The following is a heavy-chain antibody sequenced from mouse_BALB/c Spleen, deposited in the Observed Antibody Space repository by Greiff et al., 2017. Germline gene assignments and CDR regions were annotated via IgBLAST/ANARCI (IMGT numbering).Heavy chain of an antibody. Sequence: VQLKESGAELVKPGASVKLSCTASGFNIKDTYMHWVKQRPEQGLEWIGRIDPANGNTKYDPKFQGKATITADTSSNTAYLQLSSLTSEDTAVYYCASDSSGYDYYAMDYWGQGTSVTVSS. J-gene: IGHJ4*01. D-gene: IGHD3-2*01. CDR2: IDPANGNT. CDR1: GFNIKDTY. CDR3: ASDSSGYDYYAMDY. V-gene: IGHV14-3*02.